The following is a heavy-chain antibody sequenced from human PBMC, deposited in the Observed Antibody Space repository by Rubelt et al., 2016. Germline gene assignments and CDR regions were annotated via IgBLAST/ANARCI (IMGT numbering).Heavy chain of an antibody. J-gene: IGHJ5*02. CDR2: INHSGST. CDR1: GGSFTDYY. V-gene: IGHV4-34*02. Sequence: QVQLQQWGAGLLKPSETLSLTCAVYGGSFTDYYWSWIRQAPGKGLEWIGEINHSGSTNYNPSLKSRVTISVDTSKNQFSLKLSSVTAADTAVYYCARGPSPHNWFDPWGQGTLVTVSS. CDR3: ARGPSPHNWFDP.